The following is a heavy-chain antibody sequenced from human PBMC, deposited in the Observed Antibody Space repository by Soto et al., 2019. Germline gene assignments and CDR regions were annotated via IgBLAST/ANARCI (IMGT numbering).Heavy chain of an antibody. J-gene: IGHJ3*02. D-gene: IGHD3-22*01. V-gene: IGHV1-69*13. CDR3: ARLRDSRVRPAFDI. Sequence: SVKVSCKASGGNFSSYAISWVRQAPGQGLVWMGGIIPIFGTANYAQKFQGRVTITADESTSTAYMELSSLRSEDTLVYYCARLRDSRVRPAFDIWGQGTMVPV. CDR2: IIPIFGTA. CDR1: GGNFSSYA.